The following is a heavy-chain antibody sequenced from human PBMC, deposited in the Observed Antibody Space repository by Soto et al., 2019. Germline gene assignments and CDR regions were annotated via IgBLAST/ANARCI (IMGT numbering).Heavy chain of an antibody. J-gene: IGHJ4*02. CDR3: AHRLTAVGGSFDY. CDR1: GFLFSTRGVG. Sequence: QITLKESGPTLVKPTQTLTLTCTFAGFLFSTRGVGVGWIRQPPGKALEWLALIYWDDDKRYSPSLKSRLTIATDNYKNQVVLTMTNMDHVDTATYFCAHRLTAVGGSFDYWGQGTLVTVSS. V-gene: IGHV2-5*02. CDR2: IYWDDDK. D-gene: IGHD6-19*01.